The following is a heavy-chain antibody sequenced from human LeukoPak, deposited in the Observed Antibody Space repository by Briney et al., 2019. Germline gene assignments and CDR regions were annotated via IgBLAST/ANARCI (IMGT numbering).Heavy chain of an antibody. CDR2: INPGNGNT. Sequence: ASVKVSCKASGYTFTKYPIHWVRQAPGQTLEWMDWINPGNGNTKYSQKFQGRVTITRDTSASTAYMELSSLRSEDTAVYYCARDKLGGFDYWGQGTLVTVSS. CDR3: ARDKLGGFDY. V-gene: IGHV1-3*01. CDR1: GYTFTKYP. J-gene: IGHJ4*02. D-gene: IGHD3-16*01.